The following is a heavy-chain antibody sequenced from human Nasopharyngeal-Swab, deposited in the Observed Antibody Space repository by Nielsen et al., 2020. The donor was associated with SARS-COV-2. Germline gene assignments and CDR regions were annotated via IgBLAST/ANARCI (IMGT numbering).Heavy chain of an antibody. J-gene: IGHJ6*02. CDR2: IASDGTT. V-gene: IGHV3-66*01. D-gene: IGHD5-18*01. CDR3: ARDNRLQLWLRFYGLDV. Sequence: GESLKISCAASGITVSDNYMTWVRHVPGKGLEWVSLIASDGTTYYSDSVRGRFTISRDNSKNILFLQMNSLGAEDTGLYYCARDNRLQLWLRFYGLDVWGQGTTVTVSS. CDR1: GITVSDNY.